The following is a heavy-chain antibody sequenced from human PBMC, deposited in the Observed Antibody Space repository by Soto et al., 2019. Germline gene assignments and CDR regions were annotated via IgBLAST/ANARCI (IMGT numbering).Heavy chain of an antibody. CDR1: GGSFSGYY. J-gene: IGHJ6*03. CDR3: ASSIMTTVTTHDYYYYMDV. Sequence: SETLSLTCAVYGGSFSGYYWSWIRQPPGKGLEWIGEINHSGSTNYNPSLKSRVTISVDTSKNQFSLKLSSVTAADTAVYYCASSIMTTVTTHDYYYYMDVWGKGTTVTVSS. CDR2: INHSGST. V-gene: IGHV4-34*01. D-gene: IGHD4-17*01.